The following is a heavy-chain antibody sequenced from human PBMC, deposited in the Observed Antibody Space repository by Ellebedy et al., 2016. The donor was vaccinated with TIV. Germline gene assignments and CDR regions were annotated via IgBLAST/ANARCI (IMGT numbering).Heavy chain of an antibody. CDR1: GFTFSRFW. CDR3: AREMEGFDY. CDR2: INQDATRK. J-gene: IGHJ4*02. V-gene: IGHV3-7*01. D-gene: IGHD3-3*01. Sequence: GGSLRLXXAASGFTFSRFWISWVRQAPGKRLEWVANINQDATRKEYVDSVEGRFTISRDNAKNSLYLQMHNLRAEDTAVYYCAREMEGFDYWGQGTLVTVSS.